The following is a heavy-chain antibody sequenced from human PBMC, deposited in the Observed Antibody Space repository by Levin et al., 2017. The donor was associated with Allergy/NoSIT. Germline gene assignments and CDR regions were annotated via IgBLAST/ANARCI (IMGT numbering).Heavy chain of an antibody. V-gene: IGHV3-21*01. J-gene: IGHJ6*02. Sequence: GGSLRLSCAASGFKFRSYSLHWVRQAPGKGLEWVSSISASSSYTDYAESVMGRFTISRDNAKNSLFLQMNSLRAEDTALYYCARAQATDITIFGVVMDVWGQGTTVTVSS. CDR2: ISASSSYT. D-gene: IGHD3-3*01. CDR3: ARAQATDITIFGVVMDV. CDR1: GFKFRSYS.